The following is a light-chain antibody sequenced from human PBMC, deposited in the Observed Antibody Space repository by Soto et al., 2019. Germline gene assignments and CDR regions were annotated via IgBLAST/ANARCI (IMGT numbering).Light chain of an antibody. J-gene: IGLJ2*01. CDR3: GTWDSSLSTVV. V-gene: IGLV1-51*01. CDR2: DYN. CDR1: DADIGDNY. Sequence: QSVLTQAPSVCAAAGQTVTLACSGSDADIGDNYVSWYHQLAGTARTLLFYDYNKRPSGIPYRFSGSNSGPSATLGIIGLQTRAEADYYCGTWDSSLSTVVFGGGSKATVL.